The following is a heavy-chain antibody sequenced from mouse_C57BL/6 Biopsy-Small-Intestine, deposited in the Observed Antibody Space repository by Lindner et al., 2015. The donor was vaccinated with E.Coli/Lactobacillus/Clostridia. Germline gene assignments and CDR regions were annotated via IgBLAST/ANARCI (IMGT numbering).Heavy chain of an antibody. CDR3: ARAKDIAVVVAATGQYFDY. CDR1: GGTLRTYT. CDR2: IIPLFGTT. D-gene: IGHD1-1*02. V-gene: IGHV1-63*01. Sequence: SVKVSCKPSGGTLRTYTFSWVRQAPGQGLEWMGGIIPLFGTTNYAQKFQDRLSITADESTATVYMELNSLTSEDTALYYCARAKDIAVVVAATGQYFDYWGQGTLVTVSS. J-gene: IGHJ4*01.